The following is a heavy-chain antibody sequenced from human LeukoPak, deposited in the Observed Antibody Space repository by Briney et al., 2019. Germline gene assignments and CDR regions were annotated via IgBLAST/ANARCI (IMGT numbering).Heavy chain of an antibody. V-gene: IGHV1-2*02. CDR1: RYTFTCSY. CDR3: ARGDEYASEYYRDY. D-gene: IGHD2/OR15-2a*01. J-gene: IGHJ4*02. CDR2: INPNNGNT. Sequence: ASVKGSCTASRYTFTCSYMSWVRHGPVQGVEWMGWINPNNGNTKYAQKFQGRVTMTRDTSINTAYMEVSGLTFDDTAVYYCARGDEYASEYYRDYWGQGTLVTVSS.